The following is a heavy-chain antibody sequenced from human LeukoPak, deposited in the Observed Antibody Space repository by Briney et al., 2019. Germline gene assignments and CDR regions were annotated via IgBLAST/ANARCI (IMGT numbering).Heavy chain of an antibody. V-gene: IGHV4-59*08. D-gene: IGHD2-8*01. CDR2: IYYSGST. CDR1: GGSISSYY. Sequence: SETLSLTCTVSGGSISSYYWSWIRQPPGKGLEWIGYIYYSGSTNYNPSLKSRVTISIDTSRKQFFLKLSSVTAADTAVCYCVLAPNSNWFDFWGQGTQVTVSS. CDR3: VLAPNSNWFDF. J-gene: IGHJ5*01.